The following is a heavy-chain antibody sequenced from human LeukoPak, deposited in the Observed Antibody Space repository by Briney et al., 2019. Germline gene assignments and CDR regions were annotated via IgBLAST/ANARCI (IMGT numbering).Heavy chain of an antibody. D-gene: IGHD2-8*01. J-gene: IGHJ4*02. CDR1: GYTFTSYG. CDR3: ARSRYCTNGVCYNRAFDY. V-gene: IGHV1-18*01. CDR2: ISAYNGNT. Sequence: ASVKVSCKASGYTFTSYGINWVRQAPGQGLEWMGWISAYNGNTDYAQKLQGRVTMTTDTSTSTAYMELRSLRSDDTAVYYCARSRYCTNGVCYNRAFDYWGQGTLVTVSS.